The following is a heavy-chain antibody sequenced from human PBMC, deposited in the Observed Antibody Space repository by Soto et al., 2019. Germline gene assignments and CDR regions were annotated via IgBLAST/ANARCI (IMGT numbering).Heavy chain of an antibody. V-gene: IGHV1-69*01. CDR3: ARGLGSSSVYYYYGMDV. J-gene: IGHJ6*02. Sequence: QVPLVQSGAEVKKPGSSVKVSCKASGGTFSSYAISWVRQAPGQGLEWMGGIIPIFGTANYAQKFQGRVTITADESTSTAYMELSSLRSEDTAVYYCARGLGSSSVYYYYGMDVWGQGTTVTVSS. CDR1: GGTFSSYA. D-gene: IGHD6-6*01. CDR2: IIPIFGTA.